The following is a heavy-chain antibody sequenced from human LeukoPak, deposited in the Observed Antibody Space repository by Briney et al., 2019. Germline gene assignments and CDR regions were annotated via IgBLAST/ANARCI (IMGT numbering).Heavy chain of an antibody. CDR3: ATYSGAHHKTFDD. Sequence: GGSLRLSCAASGFSLSTYWMSWVRQAPGKGLEWVANIKQDESEKDYVDSVKGRFTISRDNAKNSLYLQMSSLRAEDTAVYYCATYSGAHHKTFDDWGQGTMVTVSS. CDR1: GFSLSTYW. J-gene: IGHJ4*02. D-gene: IGHD1-26*01. CDR2: IKQDESEK. V-gene: IGHV3-7*03.